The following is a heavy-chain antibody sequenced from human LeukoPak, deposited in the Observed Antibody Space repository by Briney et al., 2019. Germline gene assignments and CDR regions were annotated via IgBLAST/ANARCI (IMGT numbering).Heavy chain of an antibody. Sequence: GASVKISCKPSGYTFTDYDINWVRQGPGQGLEWMGWMNPNSGHAGYAQQFQGRVTFTRDTSISTAYMELDSMRSEDTAFYYCARAPYYYGSSGYCDYWGQGTLVTVSS. CDR3: ARAPYYYGSSGYCDY. V-gene: IGHV1-8*03. D-gene: IGHD3-22*01. CDR1: GYTFTDYD. J-gene: IGHJ4*02. CDR2: MNPNSGHA.